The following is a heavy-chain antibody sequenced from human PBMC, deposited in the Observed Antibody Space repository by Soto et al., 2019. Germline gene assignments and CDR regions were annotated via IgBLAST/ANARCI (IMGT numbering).Heavy chain of an antibody. D-gene: IGHD6-13*01. CDR1: GGSISSSNW. J-gene: IGHJ6*02. V-gene: IGHV4-4*02. CDR2: IYHSGST. CDR3: AAFHSSSSTYGMDV. Sequence: KPSETLSLTCAVSGGSISSSNWWSWVRQPPGKGLEWIGEIYHSGSTNYNPSLKSRVTISVDKSKNQFSLKLSSVTAADTAVYYCAAFHSSSSTYGMDVWGQGTTVTVSS.